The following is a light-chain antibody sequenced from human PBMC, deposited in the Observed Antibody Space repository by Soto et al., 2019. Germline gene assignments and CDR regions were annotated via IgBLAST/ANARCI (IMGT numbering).Light chain of an antibody. Sequence: EIVMTQSPATLSVSPGERATLSCRASQSVSSHLAWYRQKPGQAPRLLIYGASSRATGIPDRFSGSGSGTDFTLTISRLEPEDFAVYYCQQYGSSSSFGQGTRLEIK. CDR1: QSVSSH. CDR3: QQYGSSSS. J-gene: IGKJ5*01. V-gene: IGKV3-20*01. CDR2: GAS.